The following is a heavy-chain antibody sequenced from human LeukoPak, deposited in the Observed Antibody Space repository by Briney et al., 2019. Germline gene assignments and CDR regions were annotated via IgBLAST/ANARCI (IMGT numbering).Heavy chain of an antibody. D-gene: IGHD4-17*01. CDR2: MYHSGST. V-gene: IGHV4-4*02. CDR3: ASQAIDYGDSKYYYYGMDV. Sequence: SGTLSLTCAVSGGSISSSNWWSWVRQPPGKGLEWIGEMYHSGSTNYNPSLKSRVTISVDKSTNQFSLKLSSVTAADTAVYYCASQAIDYGDSKYYYYGMDVWGQGTTVTVSS. J-gene: IGHJ6*02. CDR1: GGSISSSNW.